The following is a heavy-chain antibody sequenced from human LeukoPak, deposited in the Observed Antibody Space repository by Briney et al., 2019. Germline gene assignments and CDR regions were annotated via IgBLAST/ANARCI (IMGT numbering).Heavy chain of an antibody. D-gene: IGHD3-10*01. CDR2: IFPGNSDT. V-gene: IGHV5-51*01. Sequence: GESLKISCKASGYSFTKYWIGRVRQMSGKGLEWMAIIFPGNSDTRYSASFQGQVTISADTSITTAYLQWNSLTASDTAMYYCARERESGSSWFDPWGQGTLVTVSS. J-gene: IGHJ5*02. CDR1: GYSFTKYW. CDR3: ARERESGSSWFDP.